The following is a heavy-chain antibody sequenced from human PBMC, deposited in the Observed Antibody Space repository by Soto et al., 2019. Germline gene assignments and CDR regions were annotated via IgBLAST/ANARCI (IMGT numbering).Heavy chain of an antibody. CDR2: IIPILGIA. Sequence: ASVKVSCKASGGTFSSYTISWVRQAPGQGLEWMGRIIPILGIANYAQKFQGRVTITADKSTSTAYMELSSLRSEDTAVYYCARDGRSSGRGVYYMDVWGKGTTVTVSS. CDR3: ARDGRSSGRGVYYMDV. V-gene: IGHV1-69*04. D-gene: IGHD6-19*01. CDR1: GGTFSSYT. J-gene: IGHJ6*03.